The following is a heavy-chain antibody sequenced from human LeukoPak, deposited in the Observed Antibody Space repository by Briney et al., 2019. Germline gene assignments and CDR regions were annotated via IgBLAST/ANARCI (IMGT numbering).Heavy chain of an antibody. CDR2: ISHDGII. V-gene: IGHV3-74*01. CDR3: ARGPQRGVIMN. D-gene: IGHD3-10*01. Sequence: PGGSLRLSCETAGFTFSSYVMHWVRRTPGKGLVWVSRISHDGIISYADSVKGRFTISRDNAKNSLYLQMNSLRVEDTAMYYCARGPQRGVIMNWGQGTLVTVSS. CDR1: GFTFSSYV. J-gene: IGHJ4*02.